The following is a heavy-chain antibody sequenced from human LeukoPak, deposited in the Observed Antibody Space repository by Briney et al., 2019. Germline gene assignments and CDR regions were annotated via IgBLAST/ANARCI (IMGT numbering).Heavy chain of an antibody. CDR1: GGSISSSSYY. J-gene: IGHJ4*02. CDR3: ARRVYDFWSGYQGD. CDR2: IYYSGST. D-gene: IGHD3-3*01. V-gene: IGHV4-39*01. Sequence: PSETLSLTCTVSGGSISSSSYYWGWIRQPPGKGLEWIGSIYYSGSTYYNPSLKSRVTISVDTSKNQFSLKLSSVTAADTAVYYCARRVYDFWSGYQGDWGQGTLVTVSS.